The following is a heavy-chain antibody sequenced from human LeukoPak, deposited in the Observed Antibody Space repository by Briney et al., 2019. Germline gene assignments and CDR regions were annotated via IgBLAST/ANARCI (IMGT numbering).Heavy chain of an antibody. Sequence: GGSLRLSCAASGFTFSSYEMNWVRQAPGKGLEWISYISRSGSTIFYADSVKGRFTISRDNAKNSLYLQMNSLRAEDTAVYYCARPYTAYAFDYWGQGTLATVSS. CDR2: ISRSGSTI. V-gene: IGHV3-48*03. D-gene: IGHD5-12*01. CDR3: ARPYTAYAFDY. J-gene: IGHJ4*02. CDR1: GFTFSSYE.